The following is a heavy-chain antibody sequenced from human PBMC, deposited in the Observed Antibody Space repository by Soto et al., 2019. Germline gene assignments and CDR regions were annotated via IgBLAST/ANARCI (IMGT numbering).Heavy chain of an antibody. CDR1: GGPVSSGAYY. V-gene: IGHV4-31*03. Sequence: SETLSLTCTVSGGPVSSGAYYWTWIRQHPVKGLEWIGYIYYTGSTYYNPSLQSRVTMAIDTSKNQFSLNLNSVTAADTAIYYCAAKLGTTHYFDFWGQGSLVTVSS. CDR3: AAKLGTTHYFDF. CDR2: IYYTGST. D-gene: IGHD7-27*01. J-gene: IGHJ4*02.